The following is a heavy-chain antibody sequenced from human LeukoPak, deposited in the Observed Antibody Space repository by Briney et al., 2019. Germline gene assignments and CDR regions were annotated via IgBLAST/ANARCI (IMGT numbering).Heavy chain of an antibody. D-gene: IGHD3-10*01. CDR1: GYTFTGYY. Sequence: ASVKVSCKASGYTFTGYYMNWVRQAPGQGLEWLGWINPNSGDTKYPQKFRGRVTRTRDTSINTAYMQLNRVTSYDTAVYYCARGGEDSIGDWGNWFDPWGQGTLVTVSS. J-gene: IGHJ5*02. CDR2: INPNSGDT. V-gene: IGHV1-2*02. CDR3: ARGGEDSIGDWGNWFDP.